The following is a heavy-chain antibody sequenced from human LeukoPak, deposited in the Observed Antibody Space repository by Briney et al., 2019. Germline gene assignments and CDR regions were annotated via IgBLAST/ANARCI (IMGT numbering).Heavy chain of an antibody. D-gene: IGHD3-10*01. CDR2: ISSSGSTI. CDR1: GSTFSSYE. Sequence: PGGSLRLSCAASGSTFSSYEMNWVRQAPGKGLEWVSYISSSGSTIYYADSVKGRFTISRDNAKNSLYLQMNSLRAEDTAVYYCAQLGEENYFDYWGQGTLVTVSS. J-gene: IGHJ4*02. V-gene: IGHV3-48*03. CDR3: AQLGEENYFDY.